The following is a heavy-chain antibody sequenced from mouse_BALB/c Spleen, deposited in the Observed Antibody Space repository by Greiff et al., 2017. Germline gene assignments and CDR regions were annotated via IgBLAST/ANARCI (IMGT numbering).Heavy chain of an antibody. CDR3: ARDGYVTMDY. J-gene: IGHJ4*01. CDR2: ISSGSSTI. V-gene: IGHV5-17*02. D-gene: IGHD1-2*01. CDR1: GFTFSSFG. Sequence: EVKLVESGGGLVQPGGSRKLSCAASGFTFSSFGMHWVRQAPEKGLEWVAYISSGSSTIYYADTVKGRFTISRDNPKNTLFLQMTSLRSEDTAMYYCARDGYVTMDYWGQGTSVTVSS.